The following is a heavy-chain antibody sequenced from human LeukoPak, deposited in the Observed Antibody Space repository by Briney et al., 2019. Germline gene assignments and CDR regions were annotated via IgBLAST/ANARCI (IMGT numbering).Heavy chain of an antibody. D-gene: IGHD4-17*01. V-gene: IGHV4-39*07. CDR3: ARVPTVTFFDY. Sequence: SETLSLTCTVSGGSIRSTSYYWGWIRQPPGKGLEWIGSIYYSGSTYYNPSLKSRVTISVDTSKNQFSLKLSSVTAADTAVYYCARVPTVTFFDYWGQGTLVTVSS. J-gene: IGHJ4*02. CDR1: GGSIRSTSYY. CDR2: IYYSGST.